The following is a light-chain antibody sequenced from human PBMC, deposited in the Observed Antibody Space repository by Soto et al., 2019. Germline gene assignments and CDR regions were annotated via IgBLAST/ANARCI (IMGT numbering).Light chain of an antibody. Sequence: EIVLTQSLATLSLSPGERATLSCRASQSVSSYLAWYQQKPGQAPRLLIYDASTRATGIPARFSGSGSGTDFTLTISSLEPEDFAVYYCQQRSNWPLTFGGGTKVEIK. CDR2: DAS. V-gene: IGKV3-11*01. CDR1: QSVSSY. J-gene: IGKJ4*01. CDR3: QQRSNWPLT.